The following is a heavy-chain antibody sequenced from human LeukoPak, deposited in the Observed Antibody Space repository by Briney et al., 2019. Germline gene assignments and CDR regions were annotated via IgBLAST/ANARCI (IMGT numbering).Heavy chain of an antibody. D-gene: IGHD2-8*01. J-gene: IGHJ3*02. V-gene: IGHV3-74*01. CDR2: IDSDVRST. Sequence: PGGSLRLSCAASGFTFSNFWMHWVRQAPGKGPVWASRIDSDVRSTTYADSVKGRFTISRDNAKNTLYLQMNSLRAEDTAVYYCARGTGYGIFDIWGQGTMVTVSS. CDR3: ARGTGYGIFDI. CDR1: GFTFSNFW.